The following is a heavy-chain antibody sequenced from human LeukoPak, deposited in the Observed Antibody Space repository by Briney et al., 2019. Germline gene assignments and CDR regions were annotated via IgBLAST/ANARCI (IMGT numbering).Heavy chain of an antibody. CDR2: ISYRGTNN. D-gene: IGHD1-26*01. CDR3: AKGGKWDVTPFDY. CDR1: GFTFSNYG. Sequence: GGSLRLSCAASGFTFSNYGMHWVRQAPGKGLEWVALISYRGTNNDYADSVKGRFTISRDNSKNTLYLQVNSLRAEDTAVYYCAKGGKWDVTPFDYWGQGTLSPSPQ. J-gene: IGHJ4*02. V-gene: IGHV3-30*18.